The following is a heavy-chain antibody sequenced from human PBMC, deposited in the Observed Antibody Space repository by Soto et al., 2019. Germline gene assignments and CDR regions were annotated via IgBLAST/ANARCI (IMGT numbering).Heavy chain of an antibody. CDR2: INEYGSVI. CDR3: TRDSGGRGAY. Sequence: GGSLRLSCAASGFTFSSYWMHWVRQVPGKGLVWVSRINEYGSVINYADSVKGRFTIFRDNSKNTLYLEMNSLRAEAAAVDYCTRDSGGRGAYWGQGTLVTVSS. J-gene: IGHJ4*02. CDR1: GFTFSSYW. D-gene: IGHD3-16*01. V-gene: IGHV3-74*01.